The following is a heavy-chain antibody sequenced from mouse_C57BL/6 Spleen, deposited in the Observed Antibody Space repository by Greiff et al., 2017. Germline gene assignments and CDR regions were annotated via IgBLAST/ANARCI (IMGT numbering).Heavy chain of an antibody. D-gene: IGHD1-1*01. V-gene: IGHV1-69*01. Sequence: QVQLQQPGAELVMPGASVKLSCKASGYTFTSYWMHWVKQRPGQGLEWIGEIDPSDSYTNYNQKFKGKSTLTVDKSSSTAYMQLSSLTSEDSAVYYCARTLITTVVSDAMDYWGQGTSVTVSS. CDR1: GYTFTSYW. J-gene: IGHJ4*01. CDR3: ARTLITTVVSDAMDY. CDR2: IDPSDSYT.